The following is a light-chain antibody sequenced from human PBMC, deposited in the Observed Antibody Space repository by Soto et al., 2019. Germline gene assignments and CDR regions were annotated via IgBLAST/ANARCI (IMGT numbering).Light chain of an antibody. J-gene: IGLJ2*01. CDR3: QTWGPGTVV. CDR1: SGHSNYA. CDR2: LNSDGSH. Sequence: QLVLTQSPSASASLGASVKLTCTLSSGHSNYAIAWHQQQPEKGPRYLMKLNSDGSHNKGDGIPDRFSGSSSGAERYLTISSLQSEDEADYYCQTWGPGTVVFGGGTQLTVL. V-gene: IGLV4-69*01.